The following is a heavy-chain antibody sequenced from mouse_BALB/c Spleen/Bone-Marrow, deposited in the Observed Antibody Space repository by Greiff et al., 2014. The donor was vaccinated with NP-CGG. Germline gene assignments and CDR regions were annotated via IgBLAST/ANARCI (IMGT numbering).Heavy chain of an antibody. Sequence: QVQLKESGAELVRPGASVKLSCKASGYTFTSYWMQWGKQRPGQGLEWIGAIYPGDGDTRYTQKFKGKATLTADKSSGTAYMQLSSLASEDSAVYYCARDEHYFDYWGQGTTLTVSS. CDR3: ARDEHYFDY. CDR2: IYPGDGDT. CDR1: GYTFTSYW. J-gene: IGHJ2*01. V-gene: IGHV1-87*01.